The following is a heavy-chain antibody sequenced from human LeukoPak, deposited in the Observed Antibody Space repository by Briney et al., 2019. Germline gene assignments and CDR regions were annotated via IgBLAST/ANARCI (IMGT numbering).Heavy chain of an antibody. D-gene: IGHD2-2*01. J-gene: IGHJ5*02. CDR1: GFTFSSYA. Sequence: GSLRLSCAASGFTFSSYAMSWVRQAPGKGLEWVANIKEDGSERHHADSVKGRFTISRDNAKNSLYLQMNSLRAEDTAVYYCAGRTLVGPWGQGTLVIVSS. CDR2: IKEDGSER. CDR3: AGRTLVGP. V-gene: IGHV3-7*01.